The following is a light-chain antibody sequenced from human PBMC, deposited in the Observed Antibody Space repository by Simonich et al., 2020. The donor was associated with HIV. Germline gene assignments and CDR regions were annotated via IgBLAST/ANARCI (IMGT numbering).Light chain of an antibody. CDR3: QQYYSTPPIT. J-gene: IGKJ5*01. Sequence: DIVLPQSSDFQSVTPNDKVIITCRANQSIGNILHWYQQKPNQSPKLLIKYASKPISGGPARFSGSGSGTDFTLTINSLEAEDVAVYYCQQYYSTPPITFGQGTRLEIK. CDR1: QSIGNI. V-gene: IGKV6D-21*02. CDR2: YAS.